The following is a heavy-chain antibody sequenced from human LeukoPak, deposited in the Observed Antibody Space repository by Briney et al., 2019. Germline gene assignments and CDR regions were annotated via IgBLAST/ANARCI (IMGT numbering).Heavy chain of an antibody. D-gene: IGHD2-2*02. CDR1: GYTLTELS. Sequence: ASVKVSCKVSGYTLTELSMHWVRQAPGQGLEWMGWINPNSGGTNYAQKFQGRVTMTRDTSISTAYMELSRLRSDDTAVYYCARDQGQPSGPAVIRLPYYYYYMDVWGKGTTVTVSS. V-gene: IGHV1-2*02. CDR2: INPNSGGT. J-gene: IGHJ6*03. CDR3: ARDQGQPSGPAVIRLPYYYYYMDV.